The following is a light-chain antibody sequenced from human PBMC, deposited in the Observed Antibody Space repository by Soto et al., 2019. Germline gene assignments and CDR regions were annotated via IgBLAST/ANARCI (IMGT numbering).Light chain of an antibody. CDR3: MQDLRTPFS. J-gene: IGKJ3*01. V-gene: IGKV2-28*01. CDR1: QSLLYSNGDNY. CDR2: LGS. Sequence: IVMTQSPVYLPVTPGEPASISCRSSQSLLYSNGDNYLDWYLQKPGQSPQLLIYLGSNRASGVPDRFSGSGSGTDFTLKISRLEAEDVGVYYCMQDLRTPFSFGLGTKVDIK.